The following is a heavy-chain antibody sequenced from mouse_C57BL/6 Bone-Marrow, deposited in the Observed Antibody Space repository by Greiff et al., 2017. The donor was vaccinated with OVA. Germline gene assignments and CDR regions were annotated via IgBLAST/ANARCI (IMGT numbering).Heavy chain of an antibody. CDR3: ARYYEYDGFAY. D-gene: IGHD2-4*01. Sequence: QVQLKQPGAELVKPGASVKLSCKASGYTFTSYWMHWVKQRPGRGLEWIGRIDPNSGGTKYNEKFKSKATLTVDKPSSTAYMQLSSLTSEDSAVFYCARYYEYDGFAYWGQGTLVTVSA. CDR2: IDPNSGGT. CDR1: GYTFTSYW. V-gene: IGHV1-72*01. J-gene: IGHJ3*01.